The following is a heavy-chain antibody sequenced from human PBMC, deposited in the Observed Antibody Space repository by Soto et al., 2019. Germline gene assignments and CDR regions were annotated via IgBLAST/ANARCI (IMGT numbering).Heavy chain of an antibody. V-gene: IGHV3-53*04. Sequence: GGSLRLSCAASGFTVSSNYMSWVRQAPGKGLEWVSVIYSGGSTYYADSVKGRFTISRQNSKNTLYLQMNSLRAEDTAVYYCARVMVAAAGTFGWFDPWGQGTLVTVAS. D-gene: IGHD6-13*01. CDR3: ARVMVAAAGTFGWFDP. CDR2: IYSGGST. J-gene: IGHJ5*02. CDR1: GFTVSSNY.